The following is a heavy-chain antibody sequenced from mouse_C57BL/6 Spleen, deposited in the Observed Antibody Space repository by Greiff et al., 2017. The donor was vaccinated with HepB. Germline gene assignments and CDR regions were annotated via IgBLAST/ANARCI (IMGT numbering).Heavy chain of an antibody. CDR2: IYPGSGNT. CDR3: ARGYYDYGYAMDY. CDR1: GYSFTSYY. Sequence: QVQLKESGPELVKPGASVKISCKASGYSFTSYYIHWVKQRPGQGLEWIGWIYPGSGNTKYNEKFKGKATLTADTSSSTAYMQLSSLTSEDSAVYYCARGYYDYGYAMDYWGQGTSVTVSS. J-gene: IGHJ4*01. D-gene: IGHD2-4*01. V-gene: IGHV1-66*01.